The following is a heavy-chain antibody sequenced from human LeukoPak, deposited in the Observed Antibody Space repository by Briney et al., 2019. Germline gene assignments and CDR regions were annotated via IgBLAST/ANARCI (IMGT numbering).Heavy chain of an antibody. Sequence: GGSLRLSCAASGFTFSDHYMSWIRQAPGKGLEWVSYISSSGSTIYYADSVKGRFTISRDNAKNSLYLQMNSLRAEDTAVYYCARVVVVPAAIPSYWGQGTLVTVSS. D-gene: IGHD2-2*02. V-gene: IGHV3-11*04. CDR3: ARVVVVPAAIPSY. CDR1: GFTFSDHY. J-gene: IGHJ4*02. CDR2: ISSSGSTI.